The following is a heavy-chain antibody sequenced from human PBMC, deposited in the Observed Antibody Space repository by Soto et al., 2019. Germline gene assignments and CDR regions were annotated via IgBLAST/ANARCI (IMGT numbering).Heavy chain of an antibody. D-gene: IGHD2-15*01. CDR1: GFSLTTSGMC. V-gene: IGHV2-70*01. Sequence: SGPTLVNPTQTLTLTCTVSGFSLTTSGMCVSWIRQPPGKALEWLALIDWDDDKYYITSLKTRLIISKDTSKNQVVLTMTSMDPVDTATYYCARRYCSGVKCRNGYWGQGILVTVSS. CDR3: ARRYCSGVKCRNGY. J-gene: IGHJ4*02. CDR2: IDWDDDK.